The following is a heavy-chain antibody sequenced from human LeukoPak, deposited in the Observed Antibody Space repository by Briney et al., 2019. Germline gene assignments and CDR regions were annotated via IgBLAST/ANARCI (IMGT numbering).Heavy chain of an antibody. D-gene: IGHD6-13*01. CDR3: ARGKVAAAFDY. V-gene: IGHV3-30*04. J-gene: IGHJ4*02. Sequence: GGSLRLSCAASGFTFSSYAMHWVRQAPGKGLEWVAVISYDGSNKYYADSVKGRFTISRDNSKNTLYLQMNSLRAEDTAVYYCARGKVAAAFDYWGQGTLVTVSS. CDR1: GFTFSSYA. CDR2: ISYDGSNK.